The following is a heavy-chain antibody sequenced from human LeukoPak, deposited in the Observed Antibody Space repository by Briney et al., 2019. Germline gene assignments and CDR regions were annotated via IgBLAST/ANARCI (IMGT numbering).Heavy chain of an antibody. CDR2: ISSSGSTI. Sequence: GGSLRLSCAASGFTFSSYEMNWVRQAPGKGLEWVSYISSSGSTIYYADSVKGRFTISRDNAKNSLYLQMNSLRGEDTAVYYCARGLWFGELYYFDYWGQGTLVTVSS. CDR1: GFTFSSYE. CDR3: ARGLWFGELYYFDY. J-gene: IGHJ4*02. V-gene: IGHV3-48*03. D-gene: IGHD3-10*01.